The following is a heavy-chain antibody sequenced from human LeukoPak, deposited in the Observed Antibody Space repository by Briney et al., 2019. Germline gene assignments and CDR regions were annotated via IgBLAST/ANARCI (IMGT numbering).Heavy chain of an antibody. CDR2: INPNSGGT. J-gene: IGHJ4*02. CDR1: GYTFTGYY. CDR3: ARDSWGYDYVWGSYRYAHYFDY. V-gene: IGHV1-2*02. Sequence: VASVKVSCKASGYTFTGYYMHWLRQAPGQGLEWMGWINPNSGGTNYAQKFQGRVTMTRDTSISTAYMELSRLRSDDTAVYYCARDSWGYDYVWGSYRYAHYFDYWGQGTLVTVSS. D-gene: IGHD3-16*02.